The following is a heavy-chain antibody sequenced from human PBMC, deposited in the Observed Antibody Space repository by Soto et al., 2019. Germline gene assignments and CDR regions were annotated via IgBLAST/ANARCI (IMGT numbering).Heavy chain of an antibody. V-gene: IGHV2-5*02. Sequence: QITLKESGPTLVKPTQTLTLTCTFSGFSLSTSGVGVGWIRQPPGKALECLAVIYWDDDNHYSPSLKSRLTITRDTSKHQVVLTMTNMDPVDTATYYGARILGYGYLDCRGQGTQVTVSS. J-gene: IGHJ4*02. CDR3: ARILGYGYLDC. D-gene: IGHD5-18*01. CDR1: GFSLSTSGVG. CDR2: IYWDDDN.